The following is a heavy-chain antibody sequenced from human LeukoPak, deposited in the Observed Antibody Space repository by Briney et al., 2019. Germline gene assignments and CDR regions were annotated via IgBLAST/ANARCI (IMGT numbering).Heavy chain of an antibody. D-gene: IGHD3-9*01. J-gene: IGHJ4*02. CDR2: FDPEDGET. CDR1: GYTLTELS. Sequence: ASVKVSCKVSGYTLTELSMHWVRQAPGKGLEWMGGFDPEDGETIYAQKFQGRVTMTRDTSTSTVYMELSSLRSEDTAVYYCARDTRGKTLRYFDPGHQVYWGQGTLVTVSS. CDR3: ARDTRGKTLRYFDPGHQVY. V-gene: IGHV1-24*01.